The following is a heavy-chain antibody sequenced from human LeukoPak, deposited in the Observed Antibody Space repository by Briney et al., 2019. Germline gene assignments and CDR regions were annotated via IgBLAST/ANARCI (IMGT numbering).Heavy chain of an antibody. V-gene: IGHV3-30*18. J-gene: IGHJ6*02. CDR2: ISYDGSNK. Sequence: GGSLRLSCAASGFTFSSYGMHWVRQAPGKGLEWVAVISYDGSNKYYADSVKGRFTISRGNSKNTLYLQMSSLRAEDTAVYYCAKEGGYYDPGFPYYYYGMDVWGQGTTVTVSS. CDR3: AKEGGYYDPGFPYYYYGMDV. CDR1: GFTFSSYG. D-gene: IGHD3-10*01.